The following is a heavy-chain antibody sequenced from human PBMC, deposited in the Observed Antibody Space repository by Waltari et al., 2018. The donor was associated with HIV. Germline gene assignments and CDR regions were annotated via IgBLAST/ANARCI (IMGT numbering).Heavy chain of an antibody. Sequence: EVPLVEPGGGLVPPGGSLSLTCPASAFTVSSNSLQWVRQAPGKGLEWVSVIYSGGSTYYADSVKGRFTISRDNSKNTLYLQMNSLRAEDTAVYYCARAVFEFMPPHYWGQGTLVTVSS. D-gene: IGHD2-2*01. V-gene: IGHV3-53*01. CDR2: IYSGGST. CDR3: ARAVFEFMPPHY. CDR1: AFTVSSNS. J-gene: IGHJ4*02.